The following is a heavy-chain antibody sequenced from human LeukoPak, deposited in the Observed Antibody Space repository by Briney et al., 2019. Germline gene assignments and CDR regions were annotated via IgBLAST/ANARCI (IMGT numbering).Heavy chain of an antibody. Sequence: GGSLRLSCAASGFTFSSYSMNWVRQAPGKGLEWVSSISSSSSYIYYADSVKGRFTISRDNAKNSLYLQMNSLRAEDTAVYYCARIVSNYDILTGYPHDAFDIWGQGTMVTVSS. CDR3: ARIVSNYDILTGYPHDAFDI. CDR2: ISSSSSYI. CDR1: GFTFSSYS. D-gene: IGHD3-9*01. V-gene: IGHV3-21*01. J-gene: IGHJ3*02.